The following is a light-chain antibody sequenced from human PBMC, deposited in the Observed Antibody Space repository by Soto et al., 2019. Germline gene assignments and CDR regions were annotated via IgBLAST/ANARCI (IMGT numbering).Light chain of an antibody. CDR3: LQDYNYPLT. CDR1: QGIRTD. Sequence: AIQMTQSPSSLSASVGDRVTITCRASQGIRTDLGWYQQKPGKAPKLLIYAASSLPSGGPSRFSGSGSGADFTLTSSSLQHEYFATYYCLQDYNYPLTFGGGTKVEIK. V-gene: IGKV1-6*01. CDR2: AAS. J-gene: IGKJ4*01.